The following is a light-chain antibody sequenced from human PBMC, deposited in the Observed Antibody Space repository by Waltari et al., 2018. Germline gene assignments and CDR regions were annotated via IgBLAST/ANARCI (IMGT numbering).Light chain of an antibody. J-gene: IGLJ2*01. CDR3: QTWDTDIVV. V-gene: IGLV4-69*01. CDR2: FNNDGEH. CDR1: SGHSSYA. Sequence: QLVVTQSPSASASLAASVKLTCTLSSGHSSYAIARPQHQSEKGPRFLMRFNNDGEHTKGAGISDRFSASSSAAERYLAIYSLQSEDEADYYWQTWDTDIVVFGGGTKVTVL.